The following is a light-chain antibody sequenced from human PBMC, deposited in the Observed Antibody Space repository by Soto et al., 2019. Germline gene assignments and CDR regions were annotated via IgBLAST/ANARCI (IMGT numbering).Light chain of an antibody. V-gene: IGKV1-33*01. CDR2: DAS. Sequence: DIPMTQSPSSLSASVGDRVTTTCQASQDINKYLNWYQQKPGKAPKLLIYDASNLETGVPSRFSGSGSGTDFTFTISSLQAEDLATYYCQQYDILHRTFGQGTKLEIK. CDR1: QDINKY. CDR3: QQYDILHRT. J-gene: IGKJ2*02.